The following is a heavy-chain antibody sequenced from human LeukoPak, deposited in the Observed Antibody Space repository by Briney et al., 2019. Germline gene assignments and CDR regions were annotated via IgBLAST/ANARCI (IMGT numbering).Heavy chain of an antibody. J-gene: IGHJ4*02. CDR1: GFTFSSYA. Sequence: PGGSLRLSCAASGFTFSSYAMSWVRQAPGKGLEWVSAISGSGGSTYYADSVKGRFTISRDNSKNTLYLQMNSLRAEDTAVYYCAPDCSSTSCYSFDYWGQGTLVTVSS. CDR2: ISGSGGST. CDR3: APDCSSTSCYSFDY. V-gene: IGHV3-23*01. D-gene: IGHD2-2*01.